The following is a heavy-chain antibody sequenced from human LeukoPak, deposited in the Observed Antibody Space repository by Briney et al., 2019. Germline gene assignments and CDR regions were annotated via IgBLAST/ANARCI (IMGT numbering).Heavy chain of an antibody. CDR2: ISGSGGST. Sequence: SGGSLRLSCAASGFTFSSYAMSWVRQAPGKGLEWVSAISGSGGSTYHADSVKGRFTISRDNSKNTLYLQMDSLRAEDTAVYYCAKDPRGTIAAAGTPYDYWGQGTLVTVSS. V-gene: IGHV3-23*01. CDR3: AKDPRGTIAAAGTPYDY. D-gene: IGHD6-13*01. J-gene: IGHJ4*02. CDR1: GFTFSSYA.